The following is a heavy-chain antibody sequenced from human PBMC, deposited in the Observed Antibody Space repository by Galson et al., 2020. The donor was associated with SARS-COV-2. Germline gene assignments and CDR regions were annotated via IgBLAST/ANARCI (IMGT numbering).Heavy chain of an antibody. CDR1: GGTFSSYA. D-gene: IGHD6-6*01. CDR2: IIPIFGTA. Sequence: SVKVSCKASGGTFSSYAISWVRQAPGQGLEWMGGIIPIFGTANYAQKFQGRVTITADESTSTAYMELSSLRSEDTAVYYCARDLWQLAQGVYYYYGMDVWGQGTTVTVSS. J-gene: IGHJ6*02. CDR3: ARDLWQLAQGVYYYYGMDV. V-gene: IGHV1-69*13.